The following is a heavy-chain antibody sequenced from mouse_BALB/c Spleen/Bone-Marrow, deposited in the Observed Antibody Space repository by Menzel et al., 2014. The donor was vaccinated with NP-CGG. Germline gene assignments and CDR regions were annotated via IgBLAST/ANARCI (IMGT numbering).Heavy chain of an antibody. CDR1: GFAFSSYD. D-gene: IGHD1-2*01. J-gene: IGHJ4*01. V-gene: IGHV5-12-1*01. Sequence: EVQVVESGGGLVKPGGSLKLSCAASGFAFSSYDMSWVRQTPEKRLEWVAYISSGGGSTYYPDTVKGRFTISRGNAKNTLYLQMSSLKSEDTAMYYCARHYGYGAMDYWGQGTSVTVSS. CDR3: ARHYGYGAMDY. CDR2: ISSGGGST.